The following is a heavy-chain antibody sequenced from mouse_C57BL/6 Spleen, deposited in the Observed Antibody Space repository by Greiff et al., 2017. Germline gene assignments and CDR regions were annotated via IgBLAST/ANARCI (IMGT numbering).Heavy chain of an antibody. Sequence: VQLQQSGAELVRPGTSVKMSCKASGYTFTNYWIGWAKQRPGHGLEWIGDIYPGGGYTNHNEKFKGKATLTADKSSSTAYMQFSSLTSEDSAIYYCARWGAQAIYYFDYWGQGTTLTVSS. D-gene: IGHD3-2*02. CDR3: ARWGAQAIYYFDY. V-gene: IGHV1-63*01. CDR2: IYPGGGYT. CDR1: GYTFTNYW. J-gene: IGHJ2*01.